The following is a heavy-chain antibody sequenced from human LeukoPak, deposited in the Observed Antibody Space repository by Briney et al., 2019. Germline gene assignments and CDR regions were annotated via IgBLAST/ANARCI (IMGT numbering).Heavy chain of an antibody. CDR3: AKGSYYDSSGSFYFDY. CDR2: ISGSGDNT. Sequence: GGSLRLSCSASGFTVSSNYMSWVRQAPGKGLEWVSGISGSGDNTYYADSVKGRFTISRDNSKNTLYVQVNSLGTEDTAAYYCAKGSYYDSSGSFYFDYWGQGTLVTVSS. CDR1: GFTVSSNY. D-gene: IGHD3-22*01. V-gene: IGHV3-23*01. J-gene: IGHJ4*02.